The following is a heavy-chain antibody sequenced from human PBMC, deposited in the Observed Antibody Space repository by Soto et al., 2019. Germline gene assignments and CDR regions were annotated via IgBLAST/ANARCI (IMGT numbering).Heavy chain of an antibody. Sequence: SETLSLTCTVSGGSISSGGYYWSWIRQHPGKGLEWIGYIYYSGSTYYNPSLKSRVTISVDTSKNQFSLKLSSVTAADTAVYYCARVSEEGGYDSSYYFDYWGQGTLVTVSS. CDR3: ARVSEEGGYDSSYYFDY. V-gene: IGHV4-31*03. J-gene: IGHJ4*02. CDR2: IYYSGST. D-gene: IGHD5-12*01. CDR1: GGSISSGGYY.